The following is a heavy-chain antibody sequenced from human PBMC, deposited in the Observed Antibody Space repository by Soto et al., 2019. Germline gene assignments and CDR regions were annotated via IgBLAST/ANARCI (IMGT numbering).Heavy chain of an antibody. D-gene: IGHD3-22*01. CDR2: INPSGGST. Sequence: ASVKVSCKASGYTFTSYYMHWVRQAPGQGLEWMGIINPSGGSTSYAQKFQGRVTMTRDTSTSTVYMELSSLRSEGTAVYYCARGITMIVVVIPGAFDIWGQGTMVTVS. CDR3: ARGITMIVVVIPGAFDI. V-gene: IGHV1-46*01. J-gene: IGHJ3*02. CDR1: GYTFTSYY.